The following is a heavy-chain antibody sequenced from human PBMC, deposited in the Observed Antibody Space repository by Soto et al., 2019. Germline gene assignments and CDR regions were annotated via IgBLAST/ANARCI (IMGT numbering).Heavy chain of an antibody. CDR2: ISGSGGST. Sequence: GGSLTLSCAASGFTFCRYAMNCVRQAPGKGLEWVSAISGSGGSTYYADSVKGRFTISRDNSKNTLYLQMNSLRAEDTAVYYCAKDRITGTADYFDYWGQGTLVTVSS. D-gene: IGHD1-7*01. V-gene: IGHV3-23*01. CDR3: AKDRITGTADYFDY. CDR1: GFTFCRYA. J-gene: IGHJ4*02.